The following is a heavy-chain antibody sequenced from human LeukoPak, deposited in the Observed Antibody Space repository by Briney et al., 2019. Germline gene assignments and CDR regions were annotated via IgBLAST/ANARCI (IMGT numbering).Heavy chain of an antibody. Sequence: GASVKVSCKASGYTFTGYYIHWVRQAPGQGLEWMGWINPNSGGTNYAQKFQGRVTMTRDTSISTAYMELSRLRSDDTAVYYCARDRRRDCSGGSCIPSRNWFDPWGQGTLVTVSS. V-gene: IGHV1-2*02. D-gene: IGHD2-15*01. CDR1: GYTFTGYY. CDR2: INPNSGGT. J-gene: IGHJ5*02. CDR3: ARDRRRDCSGGSCIPSRNWFDP.